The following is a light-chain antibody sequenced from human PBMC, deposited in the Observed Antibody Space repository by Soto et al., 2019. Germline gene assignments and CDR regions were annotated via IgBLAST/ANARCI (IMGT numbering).Light chain of an antibody. Sequence: EIVLTQSPATLSLSPGERATLSCRASQNINRYLAWYHQKPGQPPRLLIYDASTRATGIPARFSGSGSGTDFTLTISSLEPEDFPVYYCQQRSNWPITFGQGTRLEIK. CDR1: QNINRY. J-gene: IGKJ5*01. V-gene: IGKV3-11*01. CDR2: DAS. CDR3: QQRSNWPIT.